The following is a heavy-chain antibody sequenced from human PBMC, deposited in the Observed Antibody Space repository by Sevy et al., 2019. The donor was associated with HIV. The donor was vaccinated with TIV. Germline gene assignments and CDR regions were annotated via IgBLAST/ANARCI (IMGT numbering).Heavy chain of an antibody. D-gene: IGHD5-18*01. CDR3: ARDVARYSYQTGPIN. CDR2: ISYDGSNK. V-gene: IGHV3-30-3*01. J-gene: IGHJ4*02. CDR1: GFTFSSYA. Sequence: GSLRLSCAASGFTFSSYAMHWVRQAPGKGLEWVEVISYDGSNKYYADSVKGRFTISRDNSKNTLYLQMNSLRAEDTAVYYCARDVARYSYQTGPINWGQGTLVTVSS.